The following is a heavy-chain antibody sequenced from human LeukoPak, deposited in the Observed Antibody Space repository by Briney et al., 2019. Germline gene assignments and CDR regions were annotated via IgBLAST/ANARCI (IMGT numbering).Heavy chain of an antibody. CDR2: ISAYNGNT. CDR3: ARTYCGGDCYSPLPEFDY. D-gene: IGHD2-21*02. V-gene: IGHV1-18*01. J-gene: IGHJ4*02. Sequence: GASVTVSCKASGYTFTSYGISWVRQAPGQGREWVGWISAYNGNTNYAQKLQGRVTITTDTSTSTAYMEMRSLRADETAVYYGARTYCGGDCYSPLPEFDYWGQGTLVTVSS. CDR1: GYTFTSYG.